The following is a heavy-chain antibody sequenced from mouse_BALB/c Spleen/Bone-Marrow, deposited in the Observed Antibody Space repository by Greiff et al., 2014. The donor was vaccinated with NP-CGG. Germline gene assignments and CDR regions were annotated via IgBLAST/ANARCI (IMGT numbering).Heavy chain of an antibody. J-gene: IGHJ2*01. V-gene: IGHV5-4*02. CDR2: ISDGGSYT. CDR3: ARGRIYYDYDVGDY. Sequence: EVKVVESGGGLVKPGGSLKLSCAASGFTFSDYYMYWVRQTPEKRLEWVATISDGGSYTYYPDSVKGRFTISRDNAKNNLYLQVSSLKSEDTAMYYCARGRIYYDYDVGDYWGQGTTLTVSS. D-gene: IGHD2-4*01. CDR1: GFTFSDYY.